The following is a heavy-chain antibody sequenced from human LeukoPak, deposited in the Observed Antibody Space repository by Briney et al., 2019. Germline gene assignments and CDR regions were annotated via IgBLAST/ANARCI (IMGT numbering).Heavy chain of an antibody. D-gene: IGHD2-2*01. Sequence: ASVKVSCKAFGYTFTGYYMHWVRQAPGQGLEWMGWINPNSGGTNYAQKFQGRVTMTKDTSISTAYMELSRLRSDDTAVYYCARHIVVVPAANFSYYYYYYMDVWGKGTTVTVSS. CDR1: GYTFTGYY. CDR3: ARHIVVVPAANFSYYYYYYMDV. CDR2: INPNSGGT. J-gene: IGHJ6*03. V-gene: IGHV1-2*02.